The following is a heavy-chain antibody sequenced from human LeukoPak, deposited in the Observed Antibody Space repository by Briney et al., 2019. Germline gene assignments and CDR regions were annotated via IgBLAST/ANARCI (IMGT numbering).Heavy chain of an antibody. J-gene: IGHJ4*02. V-gene: IGHV1-46*03. CDR1: GYTFTNYF. D-gene: IGHD2-2*01. Sequence: ASVKVSCKATGYTFTNYFMHWVRLAPGQGLVWVGIINPSGGSTNYAQKFQGRVTMTSDTSKSTVYMELSSLRSEDTAVYYCAYIVVVPAIADYWGQGTLVTVSS. CDR3: AYIVVVPAIADY. CDR2: INPSGGST.